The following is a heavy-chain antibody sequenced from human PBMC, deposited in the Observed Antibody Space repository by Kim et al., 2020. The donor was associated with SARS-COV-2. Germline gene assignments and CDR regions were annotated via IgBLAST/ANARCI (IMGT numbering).Heavy chain of an antibody. V-gene: IGHV4-34*01. CDR1: GGSFSGYY. J-gene: IGHJ5*02. Sequence: SETLSLTCAVYGGSFSGYYWSWIRQPPGKGLEWIGEINHSGSTNYNPSLKSRVTISVDTSKNQFSLKLSSVTAADTAVYYCARGLDWFDPWGQGTLVTVSS. CDR2: INHSGST. CDR3: ARGLDWFDP.